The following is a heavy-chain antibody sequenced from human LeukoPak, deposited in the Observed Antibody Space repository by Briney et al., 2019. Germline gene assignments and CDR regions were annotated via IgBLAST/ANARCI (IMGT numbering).Heavy chain of an antibody. J-gene: IGHJ5*02. CDR2: IIPIFGTA. CDR3: ARRPEGLYGSGSYYNWFDP. Sequence: SVKVSCKASGGTFSSYAISWVRQAPGQGLEWMGGIIPIFGTANYAQKSQGRVTITTDESTSTAYMELSSLRSEDTAVYYCARRPEGLYGSGSYYNWFDPWGQGTLVTVSS. CDR1: GGTFSSYA. D-gene: IGHD3-10*01. V-gene: IGHV1-69*05.